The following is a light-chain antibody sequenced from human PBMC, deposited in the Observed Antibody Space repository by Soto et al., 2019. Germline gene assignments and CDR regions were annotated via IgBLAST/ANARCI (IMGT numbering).Light chain of an antibody. Sequence: EIVMTQSPATLSVSPGERTTLFCRANQNGCSYLAWYQQKFGQAPRLLIYGASTRATGIPARFTGSGSGTEFTLTISSLQSEDFAVYYCQQYNNWPPDTFGQGTKVEIK. CDR3: QQYNNWPPDT. V-gene: IGKV3-15*01. J-gene: IGKJ1*01. CDR1: QNGCSY. CDR2: GAS.